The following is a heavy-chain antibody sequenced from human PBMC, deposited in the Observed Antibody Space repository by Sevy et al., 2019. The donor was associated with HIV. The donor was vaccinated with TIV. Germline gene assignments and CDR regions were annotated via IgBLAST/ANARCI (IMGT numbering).Heavy chain of an antibody. J-gene: IGHJ4*02. V-gene: IGHV3-30*18. CDR1: GLSFSDFA. CDR2: ISYDGSNK. D-gene: IGHD2-21*01. Sequence: GGFLRLSCAAFGLSFSDFAMHWVRQAPGKGLEWVAIISYDGSNKYYGDSVKGRFTISRDNSKNTLYLQMNSLRTEDTAVYYCAKDFYVFGSPSVYYFDYWGQGTLVTVSS. CDR3: AKDFYVFGSPSVYYFDY.